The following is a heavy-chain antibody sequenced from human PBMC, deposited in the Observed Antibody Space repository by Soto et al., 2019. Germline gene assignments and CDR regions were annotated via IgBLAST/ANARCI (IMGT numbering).Heavy chain of an antibody. V-gene: IGHV3-9*01. D-gene: IGHD4-17*01. Sequence: GGSLRLSCAVSGFTFDDNAMHWVRQAQEKGLEWVSGINWKSDIGYADSVKGRFTISRDNAENSLYLQMNSLRAEDTALYYCAISQDRGGRTTLIDWGEGTQVTGAS. CDR1: GFTFDDNA. J-gene: IGHJ4*02. CDR3: AISQDRGGRTTLID. CDR2: INWKSDI.